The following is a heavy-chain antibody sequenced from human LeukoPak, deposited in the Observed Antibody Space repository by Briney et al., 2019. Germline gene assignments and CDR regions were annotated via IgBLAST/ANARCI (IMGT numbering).Heavy chain of an antibody. CDR2: ISYTGTYI. CDR3: VRDRGTYRPIDY. V-gene: IGHV3-21*04. J-gene: IGHJ4*02. CDR1: AFSLNAYN. D-gene: IGHD1-26*01. Sequence: GGPLRLSCAASAFSLNAYNMNWVRQAPGKGLEWVSSISYTGTYIYYADSVKGRFTISRDNAQNSLYLQMNSLRAEDTAIYYCVRDRGTYRPIDYWGQGTLVTVSS.